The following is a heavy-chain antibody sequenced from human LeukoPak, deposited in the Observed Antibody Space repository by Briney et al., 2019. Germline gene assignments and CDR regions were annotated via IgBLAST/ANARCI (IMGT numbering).Heavy chain of an antibody. CDR1: GFTFSNFA. D-gene: IGHD4-17*01. Sequence: PGRSLRLSCAASGFTFSNFAMHWVRQAPGKGLEWVAVISYDGSIKYYADSVKGRFTISRDYSKNTLYLQMNSLRAEDTAVYYCAREDMTTVTTRWAFDIWGQWSMVTVSS. CDR3: AREDMTTVTTRWAFDI. J-gene: IGHJ3*02. V-gene: IGHV3-30*04. CDR2: ISYDGSIK.